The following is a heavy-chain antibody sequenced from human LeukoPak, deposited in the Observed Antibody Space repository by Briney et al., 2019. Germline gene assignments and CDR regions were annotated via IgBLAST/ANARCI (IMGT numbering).Heavy chain of an antibody. CDR1: GGSISSGGYY. Sequence: SETLSLTCTVSGGSISSGGYYWSWIRQHPGKGLEWIGYIYYSGSTYYNPSLKSRVTISVDTSKNQFSLKLRSVTAADTAVYYCARDSVYDRVGGLDYWGQGTLVTVSS. D-gene: IGHD3-22*01. CDR3: ARDSVYDRVGGLDY. V-gene: IGHV4-31*03. J-gene: IGHJ4*02. CDR2: IYYSGST.